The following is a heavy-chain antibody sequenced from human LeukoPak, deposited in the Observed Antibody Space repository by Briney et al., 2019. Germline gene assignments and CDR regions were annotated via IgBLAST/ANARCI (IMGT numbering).Heavy chain of an antibody. CDR1: GFTFSSYS. D-gene: IGHD3-9*01. J-gene: IGHJ6*02. CDR3: ARAASERYFDWLLSYYGMDV. V-gene: IGHV3-21*01. Sequence: SGGSLRLSCVASGFTFSSYSMNWVRQAPGKGLEWVSSISSSSSYIYYADSVKGRFTISRDNAKNSLYLQMNSLRAEDTAVYYCARAASERYFDWLLSYYGMDVWGQGTTVTVSS. CDR2: ISSSSSYI.